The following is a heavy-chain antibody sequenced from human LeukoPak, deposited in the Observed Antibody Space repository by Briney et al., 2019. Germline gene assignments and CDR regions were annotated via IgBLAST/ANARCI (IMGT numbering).Heavy chain of an antibody. CDR3: ARDPNYGGNSNY. Sequence: PSETLSLTCAVYGGSFSGYYRSWIRQPPGKGLEWIGEINHSGSTNYNPSLKSRVTISVDTSKNQFSLKLSSVTAADTAVYYCARDPNYGGNSNYWGQGTLVTVSS. CDR1: GGSFSGYY. CDR2: INHSGST. D-gene: IGHD4-23*01. J-gene: IGHJ4*02. V-gene: IGHV4-34*01.